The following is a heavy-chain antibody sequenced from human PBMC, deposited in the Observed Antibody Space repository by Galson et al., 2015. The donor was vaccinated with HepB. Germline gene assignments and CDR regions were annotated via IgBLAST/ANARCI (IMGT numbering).Heavy chain of an antibody. Sequence: SLRLSCAASGFTLDHFAMSWVRQAPGKGLHWVSTISPGGGDTYYADSVKGRFAISRDNSKNMLFVEMTSLRAEDSAIYYCTKDHATAREYFQYWGQGTLVIVSS. J-gene: IGHJ1*01. D-gene: IGHD1-1*01. CDR2: ISPGGGDT. CDR3: TKDHATAREYFQY. CDR1: GFTLDHFA. V-gene: IGHV3-23*01.